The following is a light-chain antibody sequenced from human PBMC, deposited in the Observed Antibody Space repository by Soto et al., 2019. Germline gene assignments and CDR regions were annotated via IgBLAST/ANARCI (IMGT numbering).Light chain of an antibody. Sequence: TQVTQSTSYQSDSVVDRVTVTCRASQSISSYLNWYQQKPVKAPKLLIYAASTLQSGVPSRFSGSGSGTDFTLTVSILQPEDVATYYCQKYNSAPLTFGGGTKVDIK. V-gene: IGKV1-27*01. CDR3: QKYNSAPLT. CDR1: QSISSY. J-gene: IGKJ4*01. CDR2: AAS.